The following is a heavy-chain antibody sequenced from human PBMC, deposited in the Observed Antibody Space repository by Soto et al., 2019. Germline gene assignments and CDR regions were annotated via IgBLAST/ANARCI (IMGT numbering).Heavy chain of an antibody. D-gene: IGHD6-19*01. CDR2: ISYSGST. Sequence: SETLSLTSNVSGGSISSSSYYWGWIRQPPGTGLEWIGSISYSGSTYYNPSLKSRVTISVDTSKNQSSLKLSSVTAADTAVYYCARPPRGQWLGTFDYWGQGTLVTVSS. V-gene: IGHV4-39*01. J-gene: IGHJ4*02. CDR1: GGSISSSSYY. CDR3: ARPPRGQWLGTFDY.